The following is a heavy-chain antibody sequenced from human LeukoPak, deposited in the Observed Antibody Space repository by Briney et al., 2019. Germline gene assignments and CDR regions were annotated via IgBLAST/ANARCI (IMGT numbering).Heavy chain of an antibody. Sequence: PGGSLRLSCAASGFTFNSYWFHWVRQAPGKGLVWVSRINSDGSDTIYADSVKGRFTISRDNAKSTVYLQMNSLKAEDTAVYYCARGGYNHGFDIWGQGTMVTVSS. J-gene: IGHJ3*02. D-gene: IGHD1-14*01. V-gene: IGHV3-74*01. CDR2: INSDGSDT. CDR3: ARGGYNHGFDI. CDR1: GFTFNSYW.